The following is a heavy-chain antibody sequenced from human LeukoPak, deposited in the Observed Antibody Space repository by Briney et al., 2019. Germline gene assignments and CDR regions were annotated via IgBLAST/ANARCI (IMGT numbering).Heavy chain of an antibody. D-gene: IGHD3-10*01. J-gene: IGHJ4*02. Sequence: ASVKVSCKASGGTFSSYAISWMRQAPGQGLEWMGRIIPILGIANYAQKFQGRVTITADKSTSTAYMELSSLRTEDTAVYYCARDEEAGSYYDYWGQGTLVTVSS. V-gene: IGHV1-69*04. CDR1: GGTFSSYA. CDR3: ARDEEAGSYYDY. CDR2: IIPILGIA.